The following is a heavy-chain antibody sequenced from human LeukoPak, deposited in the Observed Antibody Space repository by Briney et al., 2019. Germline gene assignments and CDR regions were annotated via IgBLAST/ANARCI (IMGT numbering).Heavy chain of an antibody. CDR3: ARMGCSSTSCYKYYYYYMDV. J-gene: IGHJ6*03. Sequence: GGSLRLSCAASGFTFSSYWMHWVRQAPGKGLVWVSRINTDGSSTSYADSVKGRFTISRDNSKNTLYLQMNSLRAEDTAVYYCARMGCSSTSCYKYYYYYMDVWGKGTTVTVSS. D-gene: IGHD2-2*02. V-gene: IGHV3-74*01. CDR2: INTDGSST. CDR1: GFTFSSYW.